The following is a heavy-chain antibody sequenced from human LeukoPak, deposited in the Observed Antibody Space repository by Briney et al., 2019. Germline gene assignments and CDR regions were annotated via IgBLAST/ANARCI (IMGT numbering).Heavy chain of an antibody. CDR3: ARDFIVVVPAAITAPGLDY. CDR1: GYTFTGYY. Sequence: ASVKVSCKASGYTFTGYYMHWVRQAPGQGLEWMGWINPNSGGTNYAQKFQGRVTMTRDTSISTAYMELSRLRSDDTAVYYCARDFIVVVPAAITAPGLDYWGQGTLVTVSS. CDR2: INPNSGGT. J-gene: IGHJ4*02. V-gene: IGHV1-2*02. D-gene: IGHD2-2*01.